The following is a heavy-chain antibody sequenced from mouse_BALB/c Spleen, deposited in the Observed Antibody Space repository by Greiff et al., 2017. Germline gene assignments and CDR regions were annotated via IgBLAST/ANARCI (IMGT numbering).Heavy chain of an antibody. J-gene: IGHJ3*01. CDR3: AKGYDEEPRFAY. D-gene: IGHD2-14*01. V-gene: IGHV1-4*02. Sequence: QVQLKESAAELARPGASVKMSCKASGYTFTSYTMHWVKQRPGQGLEWIGYINPSSGYTEYNQKFKDKTTVTADKSSSTAYMQLSSLTSEDSAVYYCAKGYDEEPRFAYWGQGTLVTVSA. CDR1: GYTFTSYT. CDR2: INPSSGYT.